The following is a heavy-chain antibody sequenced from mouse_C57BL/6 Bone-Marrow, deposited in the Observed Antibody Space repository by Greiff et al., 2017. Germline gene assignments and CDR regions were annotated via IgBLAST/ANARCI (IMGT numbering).Heavy chain of an antibody. CDR1: GYTFTSYW. CDR2: IDPSDSYT. D-gene: IGHD2-4*01. Sequence: VQLQQPGAELVMPGASVKLSCKASGYTFTSYWMHWVKQRPGQGLEWIGEIDPSDSYTNYNQKFKGKSTMTVDKSSSTAYMQRSSLTSEDSAVYYCARDDYDGAGFAYWGQGTLVTVSA. V-gene: IGHV1-69*01. J-gene: IGHJ3*01. CDR3: ARDDYDGAGFAY.